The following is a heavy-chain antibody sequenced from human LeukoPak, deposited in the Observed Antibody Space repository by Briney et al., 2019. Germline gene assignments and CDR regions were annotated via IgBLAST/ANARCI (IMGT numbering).Heavy chain of an antibody. Sequence: GGSLRLSCAASGFTFSNYAIHGVRQAPGKGLVWVSRINSDGSSTSYADSVKGRFTISRDNAKNTLYLQMNSLRAEDTAVYYCAKLGYGDSNFDYWGQGTLVTVSS. D-gene: IGHD4-17*01. V-gene: IGHV3-74*01. CDR2: INSDGSST. J-gene: IGHJ4*02. CDR1: GFTFSNYA. CDR3: AKLGYGDSNFDY.